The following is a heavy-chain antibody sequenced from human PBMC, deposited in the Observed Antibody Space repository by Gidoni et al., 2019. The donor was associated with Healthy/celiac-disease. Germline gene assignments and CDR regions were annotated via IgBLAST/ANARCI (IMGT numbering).Heavy chain of an antibody. CDR2: ISSSSSYI. Sequence: VQLLEARGGLVKPGGSLSLSWSAAVFTSSSNTMNWVRQAPGKGLEWVSSISSSSSYIYYADSVKGRFTISRDNAKNSLYLQMNSLRAEDTAVYYCARDNVLSLDYWGQGTLVTVSS. CDR3: ARDNVLSLDY. J-gene: IGHJ4*02. D-gene: IGHD2-8*01. V-gene: IGHV3-21*01. CDR1: VFTSSSNT.